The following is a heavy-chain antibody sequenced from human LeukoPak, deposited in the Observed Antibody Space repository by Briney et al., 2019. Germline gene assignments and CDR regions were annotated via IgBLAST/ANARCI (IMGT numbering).Heavy chain of an antibody. J-gene: IGHJ6*02. V-gene: IGHV3-74*01. CDR2: ISDDGRTT. CDR1: GFTFSSYW. CDR3: GTGLDV. Sequence: PGGSLRLSCAVSGFTFSSYWMHWVRQVPGRGLVWVSRISDDGRTTSYADSVKGRFTISRDNAKNMLYLQMNSLRDEDTAVYYCGTGLDVWGQGTTVTVSS.